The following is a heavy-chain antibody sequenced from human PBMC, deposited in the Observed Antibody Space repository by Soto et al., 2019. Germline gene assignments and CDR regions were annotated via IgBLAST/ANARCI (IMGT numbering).Heavy chain of an antibody. CDR2: ISGSGAKT. D-gene: IGHD4-17*01. V-gene: IGHV3-23*01. Sequence: GGSLRLSCAASGFTFSSYAMNWVRQTPGKGLEWVSAISGSGAKTDSAESVKGRFTISRDNSKNTLYLQMSSLRAEDTAVYYCAKAYGNFPYPYDYWGQGTLVTVSS. J-gene: IGHJ4*02. CDR1: GFTFSSYA. CDR3: AKAYGNFPYPYDY.